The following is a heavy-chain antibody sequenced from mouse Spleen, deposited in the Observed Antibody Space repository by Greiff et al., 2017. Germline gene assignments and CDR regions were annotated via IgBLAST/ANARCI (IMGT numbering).Heavy chain of an antibody. CDR1: GYTFTSYG. Sequence: QVQLKQSGAELARPGASVKLSCKASGYTFTSYGISWVKQRTGQGLEWIGEIYPRSGNTYYNEKFKGKATLTADKSSSTAYMELRSLTSEDSAVYFCARRELLYYFDYWGQGTTLTVSS. CDR3: ARRELLYYFDY. D-gene: IGHD3-3*01. CDR2: IYPRSGNT. V-gene: IGHV1-81*01. J-gene: IGHJ2*01.